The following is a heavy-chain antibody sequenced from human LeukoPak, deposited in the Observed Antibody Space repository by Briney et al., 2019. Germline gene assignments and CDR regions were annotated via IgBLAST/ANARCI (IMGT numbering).Heavy chain of an antibody. Sequence: SETLSLTCAVHGGSFSGYYWSWIRQPPGKGLEWIGEINHSGSTNYNPSLKSRVTISVDTSKNQFSLKLSSVTAADTAVYYCARGAYYYDSSGYYPYYYYYYMDVWGKGTTVTVSS. CDR3: ARGAYYYDSSGYYPYYYYYYMDV. D-gene: IGHD3-22*01. CDR1: GGSFSGYY. J-gene: IGHJ6*03. CDR2: INHSGST. V-gene: IGHV4-34*01.